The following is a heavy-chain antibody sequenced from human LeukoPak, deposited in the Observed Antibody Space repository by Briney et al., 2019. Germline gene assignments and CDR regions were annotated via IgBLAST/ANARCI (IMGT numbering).Heavy chain of an antibody. Sequence: GGSLRLSCAASGFTSSSYGMHWVRQAPGEGLEWVAVISYEGSSKYYADSVKGRFTISRDNSKNTLYLQMNSLRAEDTAVYYCAKDRPWFDPWGQGTLVTVSS. CDR3: AKDRPWFDP. CDR2: ISYEGSSK. J-gene: IGHJ5*02. V-gene: IGHV3-30*18. CDR1: GFTSSSYG.